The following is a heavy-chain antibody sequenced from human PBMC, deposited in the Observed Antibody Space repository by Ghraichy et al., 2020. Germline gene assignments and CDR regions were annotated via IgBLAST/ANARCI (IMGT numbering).Heavy chain of an antibody. V-gene: IGHV3-30*18. D-gene: IGHD3-3*01. CDR3: AKERDTSGYYSFRGDYYGMDV. CDR1: GFTFSRYG. Sequence: GGSLRLSCATSGFTFSRYGMHWVRQAPGEGLGWVAVTSYDGSNKNYADSVKGRFTISRDNSKNTLYLQINSLRAEDTAVYYCAKERDTSGYYSFRGDYYGMDVWGQGTTVTVSS. J-gene: IGHJ6*02. CDR2: TSYDGSNK.